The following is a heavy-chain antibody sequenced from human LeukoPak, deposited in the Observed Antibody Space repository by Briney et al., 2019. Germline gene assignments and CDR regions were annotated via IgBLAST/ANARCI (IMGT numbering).Heavy chain of an antibody. D-gene: IGHD3-22*01. J-gene: IGHJ5*02. CDR1: GGSINRGGYY. CDR3: ARVPTPYDTSAQVDP. CDR2: VYYTGTT. Sequence: SETLSLTCSVSGGSINRGGYYWSLVRQHPGQGREWIGYVYYTGTTNYNPSLKSRVTMSVHTSKNQFSLKLTSVTVADTAVYCARVPTPYDTSAQVDPWGQGTLVTVSS. V-gene: IGHV4-31*03.